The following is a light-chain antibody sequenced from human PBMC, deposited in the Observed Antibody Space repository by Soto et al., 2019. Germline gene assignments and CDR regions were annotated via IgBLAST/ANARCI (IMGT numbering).Light chain of an antibody. CDR2: DVN. CDR1: SSDVGGYNF. J-gene: IGLJ1*01. V-gene: IGLV2-14*03. Sequence: SVLTQPASVSGSPGQSMAVSCPGTSSDVGGYNFGSWYQHHPGKAPKLIIYDVNNRPSGVSDRFSGSKSGNTASLTISGLQAEDEADYYCTSYTSSFTYVFGAGTKVTVL. CDR3: TSYTSSFTYV.